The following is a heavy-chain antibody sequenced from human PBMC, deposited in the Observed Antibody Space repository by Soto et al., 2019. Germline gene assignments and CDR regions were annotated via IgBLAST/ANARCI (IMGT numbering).Heavy chain of an antibody. CDR3: ARNTLGVEVAGSFDS. Sequence: QVQLVQSGTEVKKPGATVKVSCKTSGYTFSNYGVSWVRQAPGRGLEGMGWISPYNGNTDHAQEPQGRITMTTDTSTNTFYMKLMNLRSDDTAVYYCARNTLGVEVAGSFDSWGQGTLVTVSS. CDR2: ISPYNGNT. J-gene: IGHJ4*02. D-gene: IGHD2-15*01. CDR1: GYTFSNYG. V-gene: IGHV1-18*01.